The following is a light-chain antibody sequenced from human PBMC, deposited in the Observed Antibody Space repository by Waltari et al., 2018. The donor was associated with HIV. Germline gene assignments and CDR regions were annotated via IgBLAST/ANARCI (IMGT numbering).Light chain of an antibody. J-gene: IGLJ2*01. CDR2: EVS. V-gene: IGLV2-14*01. Sequence: QSDLTQPASVSGSPGQSITIYCTGTSRDVGGYNYVSWYQQHSGKAPKLMIYEVSNRPSGVSNRFSGSKSGNTASLTISGLQAEDEAYYYCSSYTGTSTHVVFGGGTKLTVL. CDR3: SSYTGTSTHVV. CDR1: SRDVGGYNY.